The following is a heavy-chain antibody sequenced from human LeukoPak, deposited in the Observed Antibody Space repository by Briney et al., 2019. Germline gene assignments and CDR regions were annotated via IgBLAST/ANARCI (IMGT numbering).Heavy chain of an antibody. J-gene: IGHJ4*02. CDR2: IGIYGVTT. D-gene: IGHD4-23*01. V-gene: IGHV3-23*01. Sequence: GGSLRLTCAASEFTFSNYAMNWVRQAPGKGLEWVSIIGIYGVTTFHADTVKGRFTISRDNSKNTLYLQMNSLRAEDTAIYYCAREGPRGNSQFDYWGQGTLVTVSS. CDR3: AREGPRGNSQFDY. CDR1: EFTFSNYA.